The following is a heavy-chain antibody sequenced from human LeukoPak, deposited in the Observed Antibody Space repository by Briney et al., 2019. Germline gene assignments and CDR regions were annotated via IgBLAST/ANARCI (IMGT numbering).Heavy chain of an antibody. CDR1: GFTFSSYS. Sequence: TGGSLRLSCAASGFTFSSYSMNWVRQAPGKGLAWVSSISNDAKYIYYADSLKGRFTVSRDNAKNSLYLQMNSLAVEDTAVYYCTTPAAGPRAEYSQYWGQGTQVTVSS. CDR2: ISNDAKYI. J-gene: IGHJ1*01. D-gene: IGHD6-13*01. CDR3: TTPAAGPRAEYSQY. V-gene: IGHV3-21*01.